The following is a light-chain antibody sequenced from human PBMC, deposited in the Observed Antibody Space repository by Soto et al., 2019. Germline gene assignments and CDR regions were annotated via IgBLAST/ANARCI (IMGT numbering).Light chain of an antibody. V-gene: IGKV3-15*01. CDR3: QQYNNWYT. CDR1: QSVSNN. Sequence: ETVMAQPPATLSVSPGERATLSCRASQSVSNNLAWYQQKPGQAPRLLIQGASTRATGVPARLSGSGSGTEFTLTISSLQSEDFAVYYCQQYNNWYTFGQGTKLEIK. J-gene: IGKJ2*01. CDR2: GAS.